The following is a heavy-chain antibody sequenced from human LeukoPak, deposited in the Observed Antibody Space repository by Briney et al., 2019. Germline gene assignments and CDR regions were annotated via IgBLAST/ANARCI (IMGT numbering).Heavy chain of an antibody. CDR3: ATGGSYLDY. J-gene: IGHJ4*02. CDR2: IKSDGSST. Sequence: GGSLRLSCAASGFTFSSYWMHWVRQAPGKGLVWVSRIKSDGSSTSYADSVKGRFTISRDNAKNTLYLQMNSLRAEDTAVYYCATGGSYLDYWAREPWSPSPQ. CDR1: GFTFSSYW. D-gene: IGHD1-26*01. V-gene: IGHV3-74*01.